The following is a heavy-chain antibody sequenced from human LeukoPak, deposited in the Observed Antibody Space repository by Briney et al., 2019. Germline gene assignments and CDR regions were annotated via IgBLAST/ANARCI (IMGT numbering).Heavy chain of an antibody. CDR3: ARLGGGAASTY. Sequence: SETLSLTCTVSGGSISSYYWSWIRQPPGKGLEWIGYIYYSGSTNYNPSLKSRVTISVDTSKNQFSLKLSSVTAADTAVYYCARLGGGAASTYWGQGTLVTVSS. D-gene: IGHD3-16*01. V-gene: IGHV4-59*08. CDR2: IYYSGST. J-gene: IGHJ4*02. CDR1: GGSISSYY.